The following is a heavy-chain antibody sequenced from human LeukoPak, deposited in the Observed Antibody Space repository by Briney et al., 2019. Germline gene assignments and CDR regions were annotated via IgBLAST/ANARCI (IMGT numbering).Heavy chain of an antibody. V-gene: IGHV4-34*01. CDR2: INHSGST. CDR3: ARGLFDH. CDR1: GGSFSGYY. J-gene: IGHJ4*02. Sequence: PSETLSLTCAVYGGSFSGYYWSWIRQPPGKGLEWIGEINHSGSTNYNPSLKSRVTISVDTSKNQFSLKLSSVTAADTAVYYCARGLFDHWGQGTLVTVSS.